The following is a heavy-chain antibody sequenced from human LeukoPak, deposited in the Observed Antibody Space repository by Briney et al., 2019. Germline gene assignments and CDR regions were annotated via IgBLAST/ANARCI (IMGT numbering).Heavy chain of an antibody. D-gene: IGHD2-21*02. Sequence: SETLSLTCAVSGGSVNSGSYYWSWIRQHPGKGLEWIGYIYYTGITNYNPSLKSRVTISVDTSKNQFSLNLNSVTAADTAVYYCATSQCSSDCYLAGDYWGQGTLVTVSS. J-gene: IGHJ4*02. V-gene: IGHV4-61*01. CDR1: GGSVNSGSYY. CDR3: ATSQCSSDCYLAGDY. CDR2: IYYTGIT.